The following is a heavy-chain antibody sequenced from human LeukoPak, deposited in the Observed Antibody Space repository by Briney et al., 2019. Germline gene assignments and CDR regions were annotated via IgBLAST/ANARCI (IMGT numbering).Heavy chain of an antibody. Sequence: SETLSLTCIISGASISSSAYYWGWIRQPPGKGLEWIGTIYYSGNTYYNPSLQSRVTISVDTSKNQFSLKLSSVTAADTAVYYCARVVTNYYYYYMDVWGKGTTVTISS. D-gene: IGHD2-21*01. CDR3: ARVVTNYYYYYMDV. J-gene: IGHJ6*03. CDR2: IYYSGNT. CDR1: GASISSSAYY. V-gene: IGHV4-39*07.